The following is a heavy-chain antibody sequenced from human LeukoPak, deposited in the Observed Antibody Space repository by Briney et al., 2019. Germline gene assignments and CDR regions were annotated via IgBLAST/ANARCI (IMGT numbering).Heavy chain of an antibody. CDR3: ARSVLGAVAGYFDY. Sequence: KSGGSLRLSCAASGFTFSSYSMNWVRQAPGKGLEWVSSISSSSSYICYADSVKGRFTISRDNAKNSLYLQMNSLRAEDTAVYYCARSVLGAVAGYFDYWGQGTLVTVSS. D-gene: IGHD6-19*01. V-gene: IGHV3-21*01. J-gene: IGHJ4*02. CDR1: GFTFSSYS. CDR2: ISSSSSYI.